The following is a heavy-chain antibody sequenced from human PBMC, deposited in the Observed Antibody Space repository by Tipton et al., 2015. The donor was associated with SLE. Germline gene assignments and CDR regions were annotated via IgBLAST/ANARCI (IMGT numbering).Heavy chain of an antibody. CDR2: ISSSSSYI. CDR1: GFTFSSYS. Sequence: SLRLSCAASGFTFSSYSMNWVRQAPGKGLEWVSSISSSSSYIYYADSVKGRFTISRDNAENSLYLQMNSLRAEDTAVYYCARDFVGSSGSLCDWGQGTLVTVSS. CDR3: ARDFVGSSGSLCD. V-gene: IGHV3-21*01. D-gene: IGHD3-10*01. J-gene: IGHJ4*02.